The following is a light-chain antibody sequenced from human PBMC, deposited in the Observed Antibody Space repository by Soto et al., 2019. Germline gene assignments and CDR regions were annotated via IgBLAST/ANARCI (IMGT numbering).Light chain of an antibody. V-gene: IGKV1-33*01. CDR1: QDISNY. CDR3: QQYDNLPPGIT. CDR2: DAS. J-gene: IGKJ5*01. Sequence: DIQMTQSPSSLSASVGDRVTITCQASQDISNYLNWYQQKPGKAPKLLIYDASNLETGVPSRFSGSGSATDFTFTISSLQPEDIATYYCQQYDNLPPGITFGQGTRLEIK.